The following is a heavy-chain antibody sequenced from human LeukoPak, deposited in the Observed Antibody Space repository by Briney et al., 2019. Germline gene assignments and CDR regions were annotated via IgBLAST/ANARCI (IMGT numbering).Heavy chain of an antibody. CDR3: AKGHLWGSYRFDY. Sequence: PGGSLRLSCAASGFTFSSYAMSWVRQAPGKGLEWVSAISGSGGSTYYSDSVKGRFTISRDNSNSTLYLQMNSLRVEDTAVYYCAKGHLWGSYRFDYWGQGALVTVSS. CDR1: GFTFSSYA. V-gene: IGHV3-23*01. D-gene: IGHD3-16*02. J-gene: IGHJ4*02. CDR2: ISGSGGST.